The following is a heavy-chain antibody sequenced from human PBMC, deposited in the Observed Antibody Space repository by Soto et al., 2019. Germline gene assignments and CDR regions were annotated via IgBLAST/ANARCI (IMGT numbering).Heavy chain of an antibody. Sequence: SETLSLTCTVSGGSISSDDYYWSWIRQAPGRGLEWIGYIHSSGGIYSNPSLKSRATMSIDTARNQFSLKVSSVTVADTAVYYCARDLDGLHDDNSGPYPRPGWGQGTLVT. CDR3: ARDLDGLHDDNSGPYPRPG. V-gene: IGHV4-30-4*01. D-gene: IGHD3-22*01. CDR2: IHSSGGI. CDR1: GGSISSDDYY. J-gene: IGHJ1*01.